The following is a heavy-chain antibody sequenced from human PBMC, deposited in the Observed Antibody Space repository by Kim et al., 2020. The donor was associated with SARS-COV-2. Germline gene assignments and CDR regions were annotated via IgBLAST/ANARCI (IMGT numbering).Heavy chain of an antibody. CDR1: GGSISSGGYS. CDR3: ARAGYYYGSGSYYNVRDNWFDP. V-gene: IGHV4-30-2*01. CDR2: IYHSGST. Sequence: SETLSLTCAVSGGSISSGGYSWSWIRQPPGKGLEWIGYIYHSGSTYYNPSLKSRVTISVDRSKNQFSLKLSSVTAADTAVYYCARAGYYYGSGSYYNVRDNWFDPWGQGTLVTVSS. D-gene: IGHD3-10*01. J-gene: IGHJ5*02.